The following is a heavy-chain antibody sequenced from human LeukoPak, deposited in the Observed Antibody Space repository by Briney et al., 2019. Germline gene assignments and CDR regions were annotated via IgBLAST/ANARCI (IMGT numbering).Heavy chain of an antibody. CDR1: GFTLSSYA. D-gene: IGHD6-13*01. V-gene: IGHV3-23*01. CDR3: AKLGIHDAWSCYFDY. Sequence: PGGSLTVSCVASGFTLSSYAMSWVRQAPGKGLEWVSAISGSGGSTYYADSVKGRFTISGDNSKNTLYLQMNSLRAEDTAVYYCAKLGIHDAWSCYFDYWGQGTLVTVSS. CDR2: ISGSGGST. J-gene: IGHJ4*02.